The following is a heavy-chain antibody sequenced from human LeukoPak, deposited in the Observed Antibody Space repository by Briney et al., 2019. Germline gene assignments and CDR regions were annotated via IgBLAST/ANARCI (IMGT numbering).Heavy chain of an antibody. CDR2: IYYSGST. CDR1: GGSISSSSYS. J-gene: IGHJ4*02. Sequence: NPSETLSLTCTVSGGSISSSSYSWGWIRQPPGKGLEWIGSIYYSGSTYYNPSLKSRVTISVDTSKNQFSLKLSSVTAADTAVYYCASPQRPGYCSGGSCYAVDFDYWGQGTLVTVSS. V-gene: IGHV4-39*01. CDR3: ASPQRPGYCSGGSCYAVDFDY. D-gene: IGHD2-15*01.